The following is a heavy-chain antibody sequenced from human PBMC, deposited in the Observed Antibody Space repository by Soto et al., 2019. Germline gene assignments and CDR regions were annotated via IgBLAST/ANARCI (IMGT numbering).Heavy chain of an antibody. V-gene: IGHV6-1*01. D-gene: IGHD6-19*01. CDR3: ARGSKNSAWG. J-gene: IGHJ4*02. Sequence: SHPLXLTCGISGYIVSSDIASCSFIMQSPSRCLQWLGRTYYRSKLYYDYALYVKSRITINADTSKNQFSLQLNSVTPEDTAVYYCARGSKNSAWGWGQRTLV. CDR1: GYIVSSDIAS. CDR2: TYYRSKLYY.